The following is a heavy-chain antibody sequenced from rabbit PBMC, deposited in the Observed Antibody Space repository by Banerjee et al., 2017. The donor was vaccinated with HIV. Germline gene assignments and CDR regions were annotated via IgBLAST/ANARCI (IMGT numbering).Heavy chain of an antibody. CDR2: IYTGDGST. CDR3: VLSDAAYAYAFNL. CDR1: GFDFSSNA. J-gene: IGHJ4*01. Sequence: QEQLVESGGGLVQPEGSLTLTCKASGFDFSSNAMCWVRQAPGKGPEWIGCIYTGDGSTYYASWVNGRFTISRSTSLNTVTLQMTSLTAADTATYFCVLSDAAYAYAFNLWGPGTLVTIS. V-gene: IGHV1S47*01. D-gene: IGHD6-1*01.